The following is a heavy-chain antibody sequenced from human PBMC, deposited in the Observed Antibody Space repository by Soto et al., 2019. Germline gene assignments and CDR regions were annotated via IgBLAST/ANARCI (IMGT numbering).Heavy chain of an antibody. J-gene: IGHJ6*02. CDR2: IYYSGST. CDR3: ARLEVVRGVTVDV. V-gene: IGHV4-59*01. D-gene: IGHD3-10*01. Sequence: SETLSLTCTVSGGSISSYYWSWIRQPPGKGLEWIGYIYYSGSTNYNPSLKSRVTISVDTSKNQFSLKLSSVTAADTAVYYCARLEVVRGVTVDVWGQGTTVTVSS. CDR1: GGSISSYY.